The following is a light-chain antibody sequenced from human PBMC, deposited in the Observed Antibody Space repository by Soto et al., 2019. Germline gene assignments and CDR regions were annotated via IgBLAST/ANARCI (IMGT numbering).Light chain of an antibody. V-gene: IGKV3-20*01. CDR3: QHFGNSLWT. CDR1: QSVASRN. Sequence: EIVLTQSPGTLSLSPGERATLSCRASQSVASRNLAWYQQRSGQAPRLLIYGTSSRAIHTPDRFSGSGSGTDFTLNSSDLEPEDFAVYFCQHFGNSLWTFGGGTKVEI. CDR2: GTS. J-gene: IGKJ4*02.